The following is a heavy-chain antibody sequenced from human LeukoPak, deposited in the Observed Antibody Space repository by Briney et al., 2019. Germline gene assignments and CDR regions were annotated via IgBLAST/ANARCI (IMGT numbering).Heavy chain of an antibody. Sequence: PSETLSLTCTVSGGSIISYYWSWMRQPAGEGLECIGRIYTIWSTNYNPPLKRRVTLPVHTCKDQFFLKLSSVTAADTTVYYRARHVMITFGGVIADYFDYWGQGTLVTVSS. CDR2: IYTIWST. CDR3: ARHVMITFGGVIADYFDY. CDR1: GGSIISYY. V-gene: IGHV4-4*07. D-gene: IGHD3-16*02. J-gene: IGHJ4*02.